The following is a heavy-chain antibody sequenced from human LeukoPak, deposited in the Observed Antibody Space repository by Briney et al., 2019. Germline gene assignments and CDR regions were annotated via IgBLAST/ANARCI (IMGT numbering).Heavy chain of an antibody. D-gene: IGHD3-9*01. CDR1: GFTFSDYN. J-gene: IGHJ6*02. V-gene: IGHV3-11*01. CDR3: ARSIGLTGGGVDV. Sequence: GGSLRLSCAASGFTFSDYNMNWVRQAPGKGLEWVSYITNGGSTIHHADSVKGRFTISRDNAKKTLYLQMNSLRAEDTAVYYCARSIGLTGGGVDVWGQGTTGTVSS. CDR2: ITNGGSTI.